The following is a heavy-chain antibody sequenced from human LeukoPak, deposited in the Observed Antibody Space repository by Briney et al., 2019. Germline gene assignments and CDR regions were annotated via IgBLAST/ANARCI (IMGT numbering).Heavy chain of an antibody. V-gene: IGHV3-21*01. CDR1: GFTFISYS. Sequence: GGSLRLSCAASGFTFISYSMNWVRQAPGKGLEGVSSISSSSYTYYANSVTGRFTIYRDNAKNSLYLQMNSLRAEDTAVYYCARAYYYDSSGDDAFDIWXXXTXVXVSS. CDR3: ARAYYYDSSGDDAFDI. J-gene: IGHJ3*02. CDR2: ISSSSYT. D-gene: IGHD3-22*01.